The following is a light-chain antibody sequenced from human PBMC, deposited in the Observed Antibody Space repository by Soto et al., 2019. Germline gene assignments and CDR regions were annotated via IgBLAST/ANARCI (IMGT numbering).Light chain of an antibody. CDR2: DVS. J-gene: IGLJ1*01. V-gene: IGLV2-14*01. CDR1: SSDVGGYNY. CDR3: RLKTTRNTRQIV. Sequence: QSALTQPASVSGSPGQSITISCTGTSSDVGGYNYVSWYQQHPGKAPKFMIYDVSNRPSGVSNRFSGSKSGNTASLTISGPQAEDEGEYYCRLKTTRNTRQIVFGTGTKLTVL.